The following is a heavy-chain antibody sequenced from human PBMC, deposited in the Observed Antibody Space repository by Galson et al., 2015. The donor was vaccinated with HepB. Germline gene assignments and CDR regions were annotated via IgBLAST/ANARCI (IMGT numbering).Heavy chain of an antibody. CDR2: ISYDGSNK. D-gene: IGHD2-15*01. V-gene: IGHV3-30-3*01. CDR1: GFTFSSYA. J-gene: IGHJ6*02. CDR3: ARDPRYCSGGSCYFSPQIPEYYYYYYGMDV. Sequence: SLRLSCAASGFTFSSYAMHWVRQAPGKGLEWVAVISYDGSNKYYADSVKDRFTISRDNSKNTLYLQMNSLRAEDTAVYYCARDPRYCSGGSCYFSPQIPEYYYYYYGMDVWGQGTTVTVSS.